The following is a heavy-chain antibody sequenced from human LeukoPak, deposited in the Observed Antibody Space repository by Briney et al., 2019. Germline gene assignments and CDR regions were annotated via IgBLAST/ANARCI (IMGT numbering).Heavy chain of an antibody. Sequence: PSETLSLTCAVYGGSFSGYYWSWIGQPPGRGLEWIGEINHSGSTNYNPSLKSRVTISVDTSKNQFSLKLSSVTAADTAVYYCARDWSRFDPWGQGTLVTVSS. J-gene: IGHJ5*02. CDR1: GGSFSGYY. CDR2: INHSGST. V-gene: IGHV4-34*01. D-gene: IGHD2-21*01. CDR3: ARDWSRFDP.